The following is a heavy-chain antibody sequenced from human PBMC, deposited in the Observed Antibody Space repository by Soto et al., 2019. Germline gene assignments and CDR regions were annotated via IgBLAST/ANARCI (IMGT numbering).Heavy chain of an antibody. CDR2: IWYDGSNK. Sequence: QVQLVESGGGVVQPGRSLRLSCAASGFTFSSYGMHWVRQAPGKGLEWVAVIWYDGSNKYYADSVKGRFTISRDNSKNTLYLQINSLRAEDTAVYYCARGDSSGYYYVYGMDVWGQGTTVTVSS. CDR3: ARGDSSGYYYVYGMDV. J-gene: IGHJ6*02. CDR1: GFTFSSYG. V-gene: IGHV3-33*01. D-gene: IGHD3-22*01.